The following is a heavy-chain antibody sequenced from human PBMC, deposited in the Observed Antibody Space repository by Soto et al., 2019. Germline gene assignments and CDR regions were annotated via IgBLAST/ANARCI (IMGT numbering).Heavy chain of an antibody. Sequence: QLQLQESGSGLVKPSQTLSLTCAVSGGSISSGGYSWSWIRQPPGKGLEWIGYIYHSGRTYYNPSLTSRVXXXVXXSKNQFSLNLSSVTAADTAVYYCARGMTTVTTYDYWGQGTLVTVSS. D-gene: IGHD4-4*01. J-gene: IGHJ4*02. CDR2: IYHSGRT. V-gene: IGHV4-30-2*01. CDR3: ARGMTTVTTYDY. CDR1: GGSISSGGYS.